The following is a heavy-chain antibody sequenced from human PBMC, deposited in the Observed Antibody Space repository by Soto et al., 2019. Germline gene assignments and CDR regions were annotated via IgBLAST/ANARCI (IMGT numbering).Heavy chain of an antibody. D-gene: IGHD2-21*02. Sequence: SETLSLTCTVSGGSITDYSWVWIRQPAGKGLEWIGRIFSSGSTNYNPSLKGRITMSLDTPKDQFSLKLNSATATDTAVYFCARDQGVVVTADNWFDPWGQGILVTVSS. CDR2: IFSSGST. V-gene: IGHV4-4*07. CDR1: GGSITDYS. J-gene: IGHJ5*02. CDR3: ARDQGVVVTADNWFDP.